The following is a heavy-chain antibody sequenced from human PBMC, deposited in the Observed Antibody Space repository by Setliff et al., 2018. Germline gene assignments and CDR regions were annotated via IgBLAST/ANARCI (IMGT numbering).Heavy chain of an antibody. Sequence: AASVKVSCKASGYTFTSSGITWVRQVPGQGLEWMGWINNYNFNTQYAQKFQGRVTVTTDTSTTTAYMELRSLRADDTAVYYCARINFYVSSGYYYAPELWGQGTTVTVSS. CDR1: GYTFTSSG. CDR2: INNYNFNT. D-gene: IGHD3-22*01. J-gene: IGHJ4*02. V-gene: IGHV1-18*01. CDR3: ARINFYVSSGYYYAPEL.